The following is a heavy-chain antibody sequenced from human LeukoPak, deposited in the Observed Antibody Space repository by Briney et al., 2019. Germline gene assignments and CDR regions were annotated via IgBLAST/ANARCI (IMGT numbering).Heavy chain of an antibody. CDR3: VRLRRNSDTSGFYYYYDF. Sequence: PGGSLRLSCAASGFTFSSYSMNWVRQAPGKGLEWVSSISVRSNCIYYADSVRGRFRISRDDARDSLYLQMNSLRAEDTAVYYCVRLRRNSDTSGFYYYYDFWGQGTLVTVSS. V-gene: IGHV3-21*01. CDR2: ISVRSNCI. CDR1: GFTFSSYS. J-gene: IGHJ4*02. D-gene: IGHD3-22*01.